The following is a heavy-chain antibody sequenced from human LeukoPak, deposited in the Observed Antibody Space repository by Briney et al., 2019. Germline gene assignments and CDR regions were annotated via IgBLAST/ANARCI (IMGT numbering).Heavy chain of an antibody. CDR2: INHSGST. V-gene: IGHV4-34*01. CDR1: GGSFSGYY. CDR3: AREPVTTADYYYYYGMDV. Sequence: PSETHSLTCAVYGGSFSGYYWSWIRQPPRKGLEWIGEINHSGSTNYNPSLKSRVTISVDTSKNQFSLKLSSVTAADTAVYYCAREPVTTADYYYYYGMDVWGQGTTVTVSS. D-gene: IGHD4-17*01. J-gene: IGHJ6*02.